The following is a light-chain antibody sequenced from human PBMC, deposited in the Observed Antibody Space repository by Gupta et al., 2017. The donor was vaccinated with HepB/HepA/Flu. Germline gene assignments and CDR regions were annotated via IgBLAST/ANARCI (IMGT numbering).Light chain of an antibody. Sequence: SYELTQPPSVSVSPGQTANITCSGDKLGDKYACWYQQKPGQSPVLVIYQDTKRPSGIPERFSGSNSGNTATLTISGTQAMDEADYYCQAWDSSTGVFGPGTKVTVL. CDR3: QAWDSSTGV. CDR1: KLGDKY. V-gene: IGLV3-1*01. CDR2: QDT. J-gene: IGLJ1*01.